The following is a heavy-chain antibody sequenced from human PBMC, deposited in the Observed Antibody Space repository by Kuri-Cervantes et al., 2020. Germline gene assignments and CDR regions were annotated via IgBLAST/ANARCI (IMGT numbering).Heavy chain of an antibody. V-gene: IGHV1-2*02. CDR1: GYTFTGYY. J-gene: IGHJ4*02. D-gene: IGHD1-26*01. Sequence: ASVKVSCKASGYTFTGYYMHWVRQAPGQGLEWMGWINPNSGGTSYAQKFQGRVTMTRDTSISTAYMELSRLRSDDTAVYYCARTHNRGSYYPILGYWGQGTLVTVSS. CDR2: INPNSGGT. CDR3: ARTHNRGSYYPILGY.